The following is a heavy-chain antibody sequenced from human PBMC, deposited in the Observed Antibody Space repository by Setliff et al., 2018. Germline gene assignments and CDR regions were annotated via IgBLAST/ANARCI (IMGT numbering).Heavy chain of an antibody. CDR3: VRPGGTTVVARHFDY. J-gene: IGHJ4*01. CDR1: GGSISSYY. Sequence: SETLSLTCNVSGGSISSYYWGWVRQAPGSGLEWIGSISYSGTPYYNASVERRVTISIDTSRNQFSLELRSVTVADTPTYYCVRPGGTTVVARHFDYWGSGILVTVSS. V-gene: IGHV4-39*01. D-gene: IGHD2-15*01. CDR2: ISYSGTP.